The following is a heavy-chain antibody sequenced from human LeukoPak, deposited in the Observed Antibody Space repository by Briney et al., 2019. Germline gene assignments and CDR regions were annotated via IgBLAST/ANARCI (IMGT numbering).Heavy chain of an antibody. CDR2: ISAYNGNT. CDR3: ARDQGMYSSGWYEIDY. Sequence: ASVKVSCKASGYTFTSYGISWVLQAPGQGLEWMGWISAYNGNTNYAQKLQGRVTMTTDTSTSTAYMELRSLRSDDTAVYYCARDQGMYSSGWYEIDYWGQGTPVTVSS. J-gene: IGHJ4*02. V-gene: IGHV1-18*01. D-gene: IGHD6-19*01. CDR1: GYTFTSYG.